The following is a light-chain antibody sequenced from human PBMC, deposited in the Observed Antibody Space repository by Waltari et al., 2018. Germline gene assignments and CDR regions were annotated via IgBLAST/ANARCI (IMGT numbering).Light chain of an antibody. Sequence: DIDMTQSPDSLAVSLGPRATINCKSGRSTLSTSNNKNHLAWYQQRPGQPPKMLIYCGSTRISGVPDRFSGSGSGTDFTLTISSLQAEDEAIYFCQQYYGYPPSFGQGTNVQIK. V-gene: IGKV4-1*01. CDR1: RSTLSTSNNKNH. CDR2: CGS. CDR3: QQYYGYPPS. J-gene: IGKJ2*01.